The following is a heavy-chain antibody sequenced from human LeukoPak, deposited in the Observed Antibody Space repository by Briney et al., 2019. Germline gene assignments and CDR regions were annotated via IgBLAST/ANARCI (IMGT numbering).Heavy chain of an antibody. CDR3: VKGSNY. CDR2: ISGGGGST. CDR1: GFTFASYS. Sequence: GGSLRLSCAASGFTFASYSMNWVRQAPGKGLEWVSTISGGGGSTYYADSVKGRFTISRDNSKNTLYLQMSSLRAEDTAVYYCVKGSNYWGQGTLVTVSS. J-gene: IGHJ4*02. D-gene: IGHD6-6*01. V-gene: IGHV3-23*01.